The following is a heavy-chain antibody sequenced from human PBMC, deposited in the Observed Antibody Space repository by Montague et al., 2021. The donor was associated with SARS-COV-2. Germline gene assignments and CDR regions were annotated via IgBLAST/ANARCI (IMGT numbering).Heavy chain of an antibody. Sequence: SLRLSCSASGFTFSSYAMSWVRQAPGKGLEWVSAISGSGGSTYYXDSVKGRFTISRDNSKNTLYLQMNSLRAEDTAVYYCAKGGERITMIVVVITLADFDYWGQGTLVTVSS. CDR3: AKGGERITMIVVVITLADFDY. V-gene: IGHV3-23*01. CDR1: GFTFSSYA. CDR2: ISGSGGST. D-gene: IGHD3-22*01. J-gene: IGHJ4*02.